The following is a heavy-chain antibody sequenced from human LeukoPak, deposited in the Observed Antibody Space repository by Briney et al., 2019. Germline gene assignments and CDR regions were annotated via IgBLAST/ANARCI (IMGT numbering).Heavy chain of an antibody. J-gene: IGHJ6*03. CDR3: ARDPYSGSYGDYYYYYMDV. V-gene: IGHV3-21*01. CDR2: ITSSSSYI. CDR1: GFTFSSYE. D-gene: IGHD1-26*01. Sequence: GGSLRLSCAASGFTFSSYEMNWVRQAPGKGLEWVSSITSSSSYIYYADSVKGRFTLSRDNAKSSLYLQMNSLRDEDTAVYYCARDPYSGSYGDYYYYYMDVWGKGTTVTISS.